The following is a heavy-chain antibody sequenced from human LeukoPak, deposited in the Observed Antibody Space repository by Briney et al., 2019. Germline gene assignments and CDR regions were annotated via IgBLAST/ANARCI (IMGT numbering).Heavy chain of an antibody. CDR3: AREKFYDNSGYDY. D-gene: IGHD3-22*01. J-gene: IGHJ4*02. CDR2: ISSSGSTV. CDR1: GFTFSSYE. V-gene: IGHV3-48*03. Sequence: SGGSLRLSCAASGFTFSSYEMNWVRQAPGQGLEWVAYISSSGSTVYYADSVKGRFTISRDNAKNSLFLQMNSLRAEDTADYYCAREKFYDNSGYDYWGQETLVTVSS.